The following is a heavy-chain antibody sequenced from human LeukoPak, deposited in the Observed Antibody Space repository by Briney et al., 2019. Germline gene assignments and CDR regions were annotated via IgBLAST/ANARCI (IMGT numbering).Heavy chain of an antibody. CDR1: GVSISSYY. D-gene: IGHD4-17*01. V-gene: IGHV4-59*08. CDR3: ARGSYGDQN. Sequence: SETLSLTCTVSGVSISSYYWSWIRQPPGKGLEWVGYIYYSGSTNYNPSLKSRVTISVDTSKNQFSLKLTSVTAADTAVYYCARGSYGDQNWGQGTLVTVSP. J-gene: IGHJ4*02. CDR2: IYYSGST.